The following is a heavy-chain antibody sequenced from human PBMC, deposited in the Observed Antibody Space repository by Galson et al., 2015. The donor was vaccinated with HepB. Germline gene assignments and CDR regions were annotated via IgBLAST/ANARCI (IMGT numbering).Heavy chain of an antibody. D-gene: IGHD6-13*01. V-gene: IGHV1-69*13. CDR3: ARESGGAAAGEGAFDI. Sequence: SVKVSCKASGGTFSSYAISWVRQAPGQGLEWMGGIIPIFGTANYAQKFQGRVTITADESTSTAYMELSSLRSEDTAVYYCARESGGAAAGEGAFDIWGRGTMVTVSS. CDR1: GGTFSSYA. CDR2: IIPIFGTA. J-gene: IGHJ3*02.